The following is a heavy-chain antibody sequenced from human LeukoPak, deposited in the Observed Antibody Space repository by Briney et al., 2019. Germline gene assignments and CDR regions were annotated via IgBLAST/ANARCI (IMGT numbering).Heavy chain of an antibody. CDR1: GYTFTGYY. CDR2: INPNSGGT. CDR3: ARDYYGSGSYYAPFDY. V-gene: IGHV1-2*02. J-gene: IGHJ4*02. D-gene: IGHD3-10*01. Sequence: ASVKVSSKASGYTFTGYYMHWVRQAPGQGLEWMGWINPNSGGTNYAQKFQGRVTMTRDTSISTAYMELSRLRSDDTAVYYCARDYYGSGSYYAPFDYWGQGTLVTVSS.